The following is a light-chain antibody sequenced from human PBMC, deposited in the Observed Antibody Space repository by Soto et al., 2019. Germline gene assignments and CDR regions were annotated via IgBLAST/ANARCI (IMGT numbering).Light chain of an antibody. CDR1: SRDVGSYNL. Sequence: QSALTQPASVSGSPGQSITISCIGTSRDVGSYNLVSWYQQHPGKAPKLMIYEVSKRPSGVPDRFSGSKSGNTASLTVSGLQAEDEADYYCSSYGGSNNHVVFGGGTKLTVL. CDR3: SSYGGSNNHVV. V-gene: IGLV2-14*02. CDR2: EVS. J-gene: IGLJ2*01.